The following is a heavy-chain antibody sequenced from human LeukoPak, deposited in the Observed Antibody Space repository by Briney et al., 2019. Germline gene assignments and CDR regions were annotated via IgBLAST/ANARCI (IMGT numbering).Heavy chain of an antibody. CDR1: GGSFSGYY. Sequence: SETLSLTCAVYGGSFSGYYWSWIRQPPGKGLEWVGEINHSGSTNYNPSLRSRVTISVETPKHQFSLKLSSVTAAHPAVYYCARRGGFGYHAWRTWFDPWGQGTLVTVSS. CDR2: INHSGST. J-gene: IGHJ5*02. CDR3: ARRGGFGYHAWRTWFDP. V-gene: IGHV4-34*01. D-gene: IGHD3-22*01.